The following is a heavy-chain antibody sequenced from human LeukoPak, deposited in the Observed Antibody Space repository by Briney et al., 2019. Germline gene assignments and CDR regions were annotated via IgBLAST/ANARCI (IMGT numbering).Heavy chain of an antibody. CDR2: IKQDGSEK. J-gene: IGHJ4*02. CDR1: GFTFSSYW. V-gene: IGHV3-7*01. D-gene: IGHD3-10*01. CDR3: ARVWFGELLPADY. Sequence: PGGSLRLSCAASGFTFSSYWMSWVRQAPGKGLEWVANIKQDGSEKHYVDSVKGRFTISRDNAKNSLYLQMNSLRAEDTAVYYCARVWFGELLPADYWGQGTLVTVSS.